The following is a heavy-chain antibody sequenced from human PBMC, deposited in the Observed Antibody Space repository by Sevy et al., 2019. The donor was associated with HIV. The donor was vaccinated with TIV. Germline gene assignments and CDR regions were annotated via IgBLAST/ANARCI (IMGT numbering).Heavy chain of an antibody. D-gene: IGHD4-17*01. V-gene: IGHV3-33*06. CDR2: IWFDGSKK. CDR1: GFTLSRYG. J-gene: IGHJ4*02. CDR3: AKDLDEGDVISNFDS. Sequence: GGSLRLSCAASGFTLSRYGIHWVRRAPGKGLEWVAGIWFDGSKKFYVESVKGRFTISRDNSKKMLYLQMNSLRAEDTAVYYCAKDLDEGDVISNFDSWGQGTLVTVSS.